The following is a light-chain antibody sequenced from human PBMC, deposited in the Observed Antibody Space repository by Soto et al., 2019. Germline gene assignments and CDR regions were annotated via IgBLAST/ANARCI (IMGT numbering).Light chain of an antibody. Sequence: AILLTQSRASLSASVVDIVTITCRASQGIDSSFAWYQQKPGKAPKLLIYDASSLESGVPSRFSGSGSGTEFTLTISSLQPDDFATYFCQQYNSYYWTFGQGTKVDI. CDR2: DAS. V-gene: IGKV1-13*02. CDR3: QQYNSYYWT. J-gene: IGKJ1*01. CDR1: QGIDSS.